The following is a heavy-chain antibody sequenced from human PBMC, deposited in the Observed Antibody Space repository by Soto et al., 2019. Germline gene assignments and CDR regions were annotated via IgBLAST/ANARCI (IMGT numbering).Heavy chain of an antibody. D-gene: IGHD1-1*01. Sequence: QVLLVRSGAEVKKPGASVKVSCKASGYTFTSYDINWVRQATGQGLEWMGWMNPNSGNTGYAQKFRGRVTMTRNTSISTAYMELSSLRSEDTAVYYCAREGTGTTSMDVWGQGTTVTVSS. CDR1: GYTFTSYD. J-gene: IGHJ6*02. CDR3: AREGTGTTSMDV. CDR2: MNPNSGNT. V-gene: IGHV1-8*01.